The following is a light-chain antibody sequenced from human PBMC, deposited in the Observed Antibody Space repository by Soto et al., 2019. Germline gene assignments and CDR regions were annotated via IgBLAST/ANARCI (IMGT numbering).Light chain of an antibody. CDR1: HRISSY. CDR3: QQTYTIPRP. J-gene: IGKJ1*01. V-gene: IGKV1-39*01. Sequence: DIQMTQSPSSLSASVGDRVTITCRASHRISSYLNWYQQKPGKAPRLLIYAASRLQSGVPSRFSGSGSGTDFTLTISGLQSEDFAPYYCQQTYTIPRPFGQGTKVAIK. CDR2: AAS.